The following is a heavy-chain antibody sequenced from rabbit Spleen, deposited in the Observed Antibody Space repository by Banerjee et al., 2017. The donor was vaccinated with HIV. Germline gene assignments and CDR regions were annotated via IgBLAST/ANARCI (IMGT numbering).Heavy chain of an antibody. D-gene: IGHD8-1*01. CDR2: IYGGSSGST. CDR3: ARAGVSLYIGL. CDR1: GFSFSSDYH. Sequence: QSLEESGGGLVKPGASLTLTCKASGFSFSSDYHMCWVRQAPGKGLEWIACIYGGSSGSTQYASWAKGRFTISKTSSTTVTLQMTSLTGADTATYFCARAGVSLYIGLWGPGTLVTVS. V-gene: IGHV1S40*01. J-gene: IGHJ6*01.